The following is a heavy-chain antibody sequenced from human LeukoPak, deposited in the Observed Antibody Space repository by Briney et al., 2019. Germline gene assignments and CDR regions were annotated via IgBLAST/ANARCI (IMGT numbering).Heavy chain of an antibody. CDR3: ARGGGDYTSRYYMGV. CDR2: MSGTGKTI. J-gene: IGHJ6*03. CDR1: AFTFSDFY. D-gene: IGHD3-3*01. V-gene: IGHV3-11*04. Sequence: GRSLRLSCAASAFTFSDFYMHWIRQAQGKGLEWVSYMSGTGKTISDADSLKGRFTISRDNTKNSLFLQVNTLRVEDTATYYCARGGGDYTSRYYMGVWGKGTTVTVSS.